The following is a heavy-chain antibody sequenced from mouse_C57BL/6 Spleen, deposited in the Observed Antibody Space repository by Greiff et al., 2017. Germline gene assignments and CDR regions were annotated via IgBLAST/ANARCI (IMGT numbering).Heavy chain of an antibody. CDR3: VRVYYGSSYWYFDV. CDR1: GFNIKDYY. V-gene: IGHV14-2*01. Sequence: EVQLQQSGAELVKPGASVKLSCTASGFNIKDYYMHWVKQRTEQGLEWIGRIDPEDGETIYAPKFQGKATITADTSSNTAYLQRSSLTSEDTAVYYCVRVYYGSSYWYFDVWGTGTTVTVSS. CDR2: IDPEDGET. D-gene: IGHD1-1*01. J-gene: IGHJ1*03.